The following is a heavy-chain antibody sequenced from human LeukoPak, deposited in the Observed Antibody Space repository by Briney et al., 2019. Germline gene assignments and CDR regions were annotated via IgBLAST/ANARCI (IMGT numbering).Heavy chain of an antibody. J-gene: IGHJ6*04. CDR1: GFTFSSYE. Sequence: GGSLRLSCAASGFTFSSYEMNWVRQAPGKGLEWVSYISSSGSTIYYADSVKGRFTISRDNAKNSLYLQMNSLRAGDTAVYYCAELGITMIGGVWGKGTTVTISS. CDR2: ISSSGSTI. CDR3: AELGITMIGGV. D-gene: IGHD3-10*02. V-gene: IGHV3-48*03.